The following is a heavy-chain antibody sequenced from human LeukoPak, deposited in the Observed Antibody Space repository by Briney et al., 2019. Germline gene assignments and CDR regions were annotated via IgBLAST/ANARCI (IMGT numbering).Heavy chain of an antibody. Sequence: KPGGSLRLSCAASGFIFRSYSMDWVRQAPGKGLEWVSSITGSSSYISYADSVKGRFTISRDNAENSLFLQMDSLRPEDTAVYFCARDRLEGGETFDSWGQGTLVTVSS. J-gene: IGHJ4*02. CDR3: ARDRLEGGETFDS. CDR2: ITGSSSYI. V-gene: IGHV3-21*01. D-gene: IGHD1-1*01. CDR1: GFIFRSYS.